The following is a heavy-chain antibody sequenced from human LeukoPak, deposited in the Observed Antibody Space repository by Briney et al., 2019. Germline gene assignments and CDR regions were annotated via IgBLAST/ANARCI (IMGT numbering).Heavy chain of an antibody. V-gene: IGHV3-23*01. D-gene: IGHD4-17*01. CDR1: GFTFSSYA. CDR3: ATSDYGDYDVAFDI. Sequence: GGSLRLSCAASGFTFSSYAMSWVRQAPGKGLEWVSAISGSGGSTYYADSVEGRFTISRDNSKNTLYLQMNSLRAEDTAVYYCATSDYGDYDVAFDIWGQGTMVTVSS. J-gene: IGHJ3*02. CDR2: ISGSGGST.